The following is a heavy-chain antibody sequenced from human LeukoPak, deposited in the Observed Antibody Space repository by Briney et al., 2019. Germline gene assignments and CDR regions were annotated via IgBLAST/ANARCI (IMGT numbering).Heavy chain of an antibody. CDR1: GSTFTFYA. J-gene: IGHJ6*03. V-gene: IGHV3-23*01. CDR2: ISGSGGST. CDR3: AKWDGDLYYYYYMDV. Sequence: GGSLRLSCAASGSTFTFYAMSWVRQAPGKGLEWVSVISGSGGSTYYADSVKGRFTISRDNSKNALYLQMDSLRAEDTAVYYCAKWDGDLYYYYYMDVWGKGTTVTVSS. D-gene: IGHD4-17*01.